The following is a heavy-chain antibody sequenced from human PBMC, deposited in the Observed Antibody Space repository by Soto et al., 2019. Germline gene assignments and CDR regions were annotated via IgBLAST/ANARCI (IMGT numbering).Heavy chain of an antibody. J-gene: IGHJ6*02. Sequence: GGSLRLSCAASGFTFSSYGMHWVRQAPGKGLEWVAVISYDGSNKYYADSVKGRFTISRDNSKNTLYLQMNSQRAEDTAVYYCAKGEKHYYGSGSSTYYYYGMDVWGQGTTVTVSS. CDR2: ISYDGSNK. V-gene: IGHV3-30*18. CDR3: AKGEKHYYGSGSSTYYYYGMDV. CDR1: GFTFSSYG. D-gene: IGHD3-10*01.